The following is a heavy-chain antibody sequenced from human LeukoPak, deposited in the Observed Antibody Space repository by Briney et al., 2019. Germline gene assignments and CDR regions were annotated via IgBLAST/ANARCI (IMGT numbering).Heavy chain of an antibody. Sequence: GGSLRLXCAASGFTFSGSAMHWVRQASGKVLEWVGRIRSKANSYATAYAASVKGRFTLSRDDSKNTAYLQMNSLKTEDTAVYYCTRLMESTYDSSGYDYWGQGTLVTVSS. V-gene: IGHV3-73*01. CDR2: IRSKANSYAT. CDR3: TRLMESTYDSSGYDY. CDR1: GFTFSGSA. D-gene: IGHD3-22*01. J-gene: IGHJ4*02.